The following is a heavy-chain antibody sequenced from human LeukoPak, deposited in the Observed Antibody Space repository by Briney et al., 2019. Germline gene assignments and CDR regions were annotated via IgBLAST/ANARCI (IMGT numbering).Heavy chain of an antibody. CDR1: RFSFSDYD. V-gene: IGHV3-30*18. Sequence: PGGSLRLSCRASRFSFSDYDVHWVRRAPGKGLEGVVVLSCDGSRKHYGDSVKGRFTFSRENSESTLFLQMNSMRTADTSVYFCAKYAYNWNAPAGFDMWGQGTMVIVSS. J-gene: IGHJ3*02. CDR3: AKYAYNWNAPAGFDM. CDR2: LSCDGSRK. D-gene: IGHD1-1*01.